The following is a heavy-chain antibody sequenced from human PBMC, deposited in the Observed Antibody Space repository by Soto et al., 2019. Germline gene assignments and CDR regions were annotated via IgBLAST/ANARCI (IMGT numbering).Heavy chain of an antibody. CDR3: ARDRIVATSNYCYGMDV. D-gene: IGHD5-12*01. CDR2: ISYDGSNK. J-gene: IGHJ6*02. Sequence: QVRLVESGGGVVQPGRSLRLSCAASGFTFSSYAMHWVRQAPGKGLEWVAVISYDGSNKYYADPVKGRFTISRDNSKNTLYRQMNSLRAEDTAVYYCARDRIVATSNYCYGMDVWGQGTTVTVS. V-gene: IGHV3-30-3*01. CDR1: GFTFSSYA.